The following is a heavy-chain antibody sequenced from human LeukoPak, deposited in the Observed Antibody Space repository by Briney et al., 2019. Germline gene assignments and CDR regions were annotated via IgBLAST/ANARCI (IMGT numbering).Heavy chain of an antibody. J-gene: IGHJ4*02. V-gene: IGHV3-21*01. CDR2: ISSSSSYI. D-gene: IGHD6-13*01. CDR3: ARISGIAAAGHYFDY. CDR1: GFTFSSYS. Sequence: PGGSLRLSCAASGFTFSSYSMNWVRQAPGKGLEWVSSISSSSSYIYYADSVKGRFTISRDNAKNSLYLQMNSLRAEDTAVYYCARISGIAAAGHYFDYWGQGTLVTVSS.